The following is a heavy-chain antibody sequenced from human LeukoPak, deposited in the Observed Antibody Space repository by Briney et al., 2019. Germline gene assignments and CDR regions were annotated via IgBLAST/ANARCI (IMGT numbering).Heavy chain of an antibody. Sequence: SETLSLTCTVSGGSISSYYWSWIRQPPGKGLEWIGYIYYSGSTNYNPSLKSRVTMSVDTSKNQFSLKLSSVTAADTAVYYCARLRFLEWLLSGAFDIWGQGTMVAVSS. CDR2: IYYSGST. J-gene: IGHJ3*02. D-gene: IGHD3-3*01. CDR3: ARLRFLEWLLSGAFDI. CDR1: GGSISSYY. V-gene: IGHV4-59*01.